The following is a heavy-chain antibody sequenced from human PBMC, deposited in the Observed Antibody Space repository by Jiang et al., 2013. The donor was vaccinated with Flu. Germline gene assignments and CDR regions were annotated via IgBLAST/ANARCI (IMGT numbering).Heavy chain of an antibody. CDR3: ARGVGSGSYGNWFDP. CDR2: INPSGGST. Sequence: VKKPGASVKVSCKASGYTFISYYMHWVRQAPGQGLEWMGIINPSGGSTSYAQKFQGRVTMARDTSTSTVYMELSSLRSEDTAVYYCARGVGSGSYGNWFDPWGQGTLVTVSS. J-gene: IGHJ5*02. CDR1: GYTFISYY. D-gene: IGHD3-10*01. V-gene: IGHV1-46*01.